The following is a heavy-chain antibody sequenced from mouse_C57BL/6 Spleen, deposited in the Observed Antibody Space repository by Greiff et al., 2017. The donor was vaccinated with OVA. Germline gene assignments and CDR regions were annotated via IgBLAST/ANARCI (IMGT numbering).Heavy chain of an antibody. CDR2: INPSSGYT. J-gene: IGHJ4*01. CDR1: GYTFTSYT. CDR3: ARSHYYGSSYYYAMDY. D-gene: IGHD1-1*01. Sequence: VKLQESGAELARPGASVKMSCKASGYTFTSYTMHWVKQRPGQGLEWIGYINPSSGYTKYNQKFKDKATLTADKSSSTAYMQLSSLTSEDSAVYYCARSHYYGSSYYYAMDYWGQGTSVTVSS. V-gene: IGHV1-4*01.